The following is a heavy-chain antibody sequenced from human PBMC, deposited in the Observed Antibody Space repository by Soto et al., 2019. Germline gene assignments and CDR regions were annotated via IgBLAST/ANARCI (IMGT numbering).Heavy chain of an antibody. Sequence: SETLSLTCTVSGGSISSSSYYWGWIRQPPGKGLEWIGSIYYSGSTYYNPSLKSRVTISVDTSKNQFSLKLSSVTAADTAVYYCARHGMDYDILNGYYQDLALFDYWGQGTLVTVSS. CDR2: IYYSGST. D-gene: IGHD3-9*01. CDR1: GGSISSSSYY. J-gene: IGHJ4*02. CDR3: ARHGMDYDILNGYYQDLALFDY. V-gene: IGHV4-39*01.